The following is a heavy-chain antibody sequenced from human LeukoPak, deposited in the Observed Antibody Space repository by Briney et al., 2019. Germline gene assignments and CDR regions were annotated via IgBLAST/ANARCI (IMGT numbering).Heavy chain of an antibody. CDR3: ARGGSSGVPDY. D-gene: IGHD2-15*01. J-gene: IGHJ4*02. Sequence: GGSLRLSCAASGFTFSDSFMNWIRQAPGKGLEWLSYISHSGSNLDYAESVRGRFTISRDNANHSLYLQINSLRAEDTAVYYCARGGSSGVPDYWGQGTLVTVSS. CDR1: GFTFSDSF. CDR2: ISHSGSNL. V-gene: IGHV3-11*01.